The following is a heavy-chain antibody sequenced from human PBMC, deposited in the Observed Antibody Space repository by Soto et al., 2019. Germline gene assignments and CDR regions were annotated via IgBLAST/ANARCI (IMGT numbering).Heavy chain of an antibody. V-gene: IGHV3-30*03. CDR3: ARIAVAGGY. Sequence: TGGSLRLSCAASGFTFSSYGMHWVRQAPGKGLEWVAVISYDGSNKYYADSVKGRFTISRDNSKNTLYLQMNSLRAEDTAVYYCARIAVAGGYWGQGTLVTVSS. D-gene: IGHD6-19*01. CDR2: ISYDGSNK. CDR1: GFTFSSYG. J-gene: IGHJ4*02.